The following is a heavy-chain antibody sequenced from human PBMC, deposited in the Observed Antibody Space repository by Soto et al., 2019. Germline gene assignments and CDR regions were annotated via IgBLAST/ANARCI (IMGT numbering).Heavy chain of an antibody. V-gene: IGHV3-11*01. J-gene: IGHJ4*02. D-gene: IGHD6-19*01. CDR2: ISSSGSTI. CDR1: GFTFSDYY. Sequence: GGSLRLSCAASGFTFSDYYMSWIRQAPGKGLEWVSYISSSGSTIYYADSVKGRFTISRDNAKNSLYLQMNSLRAEDTAVYYCARDYTAASSYSSGWFSNFFDYWGQGTLVTVSS. CDR3: ARDYTAASSYSSGWFSNFFDY.